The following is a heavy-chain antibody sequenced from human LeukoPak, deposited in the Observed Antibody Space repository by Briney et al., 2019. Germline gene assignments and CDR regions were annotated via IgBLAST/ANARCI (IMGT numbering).Heavy chain of an antibody. V-gene: IGHV4-59*01. CDR2: IYYSGST. CDR1: GGSISSYY. D-gene: IGHD1-26*01. CDR3: ARVNMLLGAFDY. Sequence: SEALSLTCTVSGGSISSYYWSWIRQPPGKGLEWIGYIYYSGSTNYNPSLKSRVTISVDTSKNQFSLKLSSVTAADTAVYYCARVNMLLGAFDYWGQGTLVTVSS. J-gene: IGHJ4*02.